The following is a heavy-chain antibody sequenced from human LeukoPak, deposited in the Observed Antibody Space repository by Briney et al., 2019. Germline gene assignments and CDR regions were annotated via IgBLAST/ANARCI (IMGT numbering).Heavy chain of an antibody. CDR1: GYAFTNYY. J-gene: IGHJ4*02. D-gene: IGHD2-2*01. CDR3: ARGQFNIVVVPAAIEFDY. V-gene: IGHV1-2*02. Sequence: GASVKVSCKASGYAFTNYYIHWVRQAPGQGLEWMGWINPNSGGTNYAQKFQGRVTMTRDTSISTAYMELSRLRSDDTAVYYCARGQFNIVVVPAAIEFDYWGQGTLVTVSS. CDR2: INPNSGGT.